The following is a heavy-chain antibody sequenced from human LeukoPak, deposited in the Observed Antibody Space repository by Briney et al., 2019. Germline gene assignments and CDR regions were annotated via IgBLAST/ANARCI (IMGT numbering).Heavy chain of an antibody. V-gene: IGHV3-30*03. Sequence: GGSLRLSCKASGFSFNAYWMHWVRQAPGTGLEWVAIMSYDENTKYYADSVKGRFTASRDNSKNTLYLQMDSLRPEDTAVYYCARDDQSVTMGRGQTSYYYYGMDVWGQGTTVTVSS. CDR3: ARDDQSVTMGRGQTSYYYYGMDV. D-gene: IGHD3-10*01. J-gene: IGHJ6*02. CDR2: MSYDENTK. CDR1: GFSFNAYW.